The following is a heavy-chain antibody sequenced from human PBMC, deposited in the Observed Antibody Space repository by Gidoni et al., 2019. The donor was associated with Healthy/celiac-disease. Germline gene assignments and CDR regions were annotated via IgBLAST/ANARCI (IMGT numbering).Heavy chain of an antibody. CDR2: INHSGST. CDR1: GGSFSGYY. CDR3: ARGTIYDYVWGSASHYLLDV. Sequence: QVQLQQWGAGLLKPSETLSLTCAVYGGSFSGYYWSWIRQPPGKGLEWIGEINHSGSTNYNPSLKSRVTISVDTSKNQFSLKLSSVTAADTAVYYCARGTIYDYVWGSASHYLLDVWGQGTTVTVSS. D-gene: IGHD3-16*01. J-gene: IGHJ6*02. V-gene: IGHV4-34*01.